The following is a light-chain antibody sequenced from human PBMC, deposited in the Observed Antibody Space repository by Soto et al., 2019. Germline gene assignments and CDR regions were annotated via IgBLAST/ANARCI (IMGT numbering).Light chain of an antibody. CDR2: KAS. J-gene: IGKJ1*01. CDR3: QQYGSSGT. CDR1: QGISSY. Sequence: AIRMTQSPSSLSASTGDRVTITCRASQGISSYLAWYQQKPGKAPKLLIYKASSLESGVPSRFSGSGSGTEFTLTISSLQPEDFAVYYCQQYGSSGTFGQGTKVDIK. V-gene: IGKV1-8*01.